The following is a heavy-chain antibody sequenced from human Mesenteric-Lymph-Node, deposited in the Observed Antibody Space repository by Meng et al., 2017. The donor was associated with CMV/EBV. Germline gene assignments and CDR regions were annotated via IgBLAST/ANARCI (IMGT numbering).Heavy chain of an antibody. CDR1: GLTFNRNA. CDR2: LSGSGNST. Sequence: LSGAAYGLTFNRNARSWICQAPGKGLEWVSALSGSGNSTYYADSVKGRFTISRDNSKNTLYLQMNSLRADDTAVYYCAKDFHWYFDLWGRGTLVTVSS. J-gene: IGHJ2*01. V-gene: IGHV3-23*01. CDR3: AKDFHWYFDL.